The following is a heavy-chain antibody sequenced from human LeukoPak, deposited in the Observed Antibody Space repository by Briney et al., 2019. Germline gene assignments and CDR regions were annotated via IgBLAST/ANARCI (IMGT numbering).Heavy chain of an antibody. CDR1: GFTFGDYA. D-gene: IGHD5-18*01. CDR3: TREPGPGRGYSYVDY. J-gene: IGHJ4*02. V-gene: IGHV3-49*03. CDR2: IRSKSYGGAT. Sequence: SGGSLRLSCTASGFTFGDYAMSWFRQAPGKGLEWVGFIRSKSYGGATEYAASVKGRFTISRDDSKSIAYLQMNSLKTEDTAVYYCTREPGPGRGYSYVDYWGQGTLVTVSS.